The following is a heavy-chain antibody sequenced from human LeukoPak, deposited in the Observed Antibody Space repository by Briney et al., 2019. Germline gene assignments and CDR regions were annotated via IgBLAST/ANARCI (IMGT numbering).Heavy chain of an antibody. CDR1: GGTFSSYA. CDR2: IIPIFGTA. CDR3: ARSRSDFWSGYYSWFDP. D-gene: IGHD3-3*01. J-gene: IGHJ5*02. Sequence: ASVKVSFKASGGTFSSYAISWVRQAPGQGLEWMGGIIPIFGTANYAQKFQGRVTITADESTSTAYMELSSLRSEDTAVYYCARSRSDFWSGYYSWFDPWGQGTLVTVSS. V-gene: IGHV1-69*13.